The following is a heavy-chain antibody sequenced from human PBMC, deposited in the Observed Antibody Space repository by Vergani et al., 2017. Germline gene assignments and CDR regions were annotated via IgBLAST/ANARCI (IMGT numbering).Heavy chain of an antibody. CDR2: IIPIFGTT. CDR1: GGTFSSNS. D-gene: IGHD3-10*01. J-gene: IGHJ4*02. Sequence: QGQLAQSGAEVKKPGSSVKVSCKASGGTFSSNSISWVRQAPGQGLEWMGRIIPIFGTTSYAQKFQGRVTILADESTSTAYMELSSLRSEDTAVYYCARTGLLWFGELSRGAHLDYWGQGTLVTVSS. CDR3: ARTGLLWFGELSRGAHLDY. V-gene: IGHV1-69*13.